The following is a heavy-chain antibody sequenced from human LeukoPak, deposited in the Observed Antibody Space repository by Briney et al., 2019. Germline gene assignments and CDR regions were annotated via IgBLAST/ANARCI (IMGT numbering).Heavy chain of an antibody. CDR1: GYIFTGYY. Sequence: ASVKVSCKASGYIFTGYYMHWVRQAPGQGLEWMGRINPNSGGTNYAQKFQGRVTMTRDTSVSTAYMELSGLRSDDTAVYYCASGSSNFDFWGQGTLVTVSS. CDR2: INPNSGGT. CDR3: ASGSSNFDF. D-gene: IGHD3-10*01. V-gene: IGHV1-2*06. J-gene: IGHJ4*02.